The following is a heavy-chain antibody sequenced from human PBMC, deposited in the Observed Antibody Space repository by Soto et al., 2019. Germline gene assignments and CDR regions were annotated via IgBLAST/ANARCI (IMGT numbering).Heavy chain of an antibody. J-gene: IGHJ6*02. Sequence: GSLRLSCIASVFTFSNYAMIWVRQAPGEGLEWVSAIGGSGDRTDYADSVKGRFTISRDNTKNTLYLQMNSLRAEDTAVYYCTKVPPGYCSGTNCHYGMDVWGQGTTVTVSS. V-gene: IGHV3-23*01. CDR1: VFTFSNYA. D-gene: IGHD2-2*01. CDR2: IGGSGDRT. CDR3: TKVPPGYCSGTNCHYGMDV.